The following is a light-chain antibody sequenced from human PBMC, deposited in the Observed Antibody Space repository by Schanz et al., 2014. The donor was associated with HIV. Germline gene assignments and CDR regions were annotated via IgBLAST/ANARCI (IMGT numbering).Light chain of an antibody. CDR3: LLSYTRSRPGV. CDR1: TGAVTTGHY. CDR2: DTY. J-gene: IGLJ2*01. Sequence: QAVVTQEPSLTVSPGGTVTLTCGSSTGAVTTGHYPYWFQQRPGQAPRTLIYDTYNRQSWTPARFSGSLLGGKAALTLSGAQPEDEAEYYCLLSYTRSRPGVFGGGTKLTVL. V-gene: IGLV7-46*01.